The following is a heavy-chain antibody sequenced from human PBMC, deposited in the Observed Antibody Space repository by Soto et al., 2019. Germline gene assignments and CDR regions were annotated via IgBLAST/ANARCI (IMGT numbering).Heavy chain of an antibody. CDR3: ARVAVAVRGYFQH. D-gene: IGHD6-19*01. Sequence: SETLSLTCTVSGGSLSSSSYYWGGIRQPPGKGLEWIGSIYYSGSTYYNPSLKSRVTISVDTSKNQFSLKLSSVTAADTAVYYCARVAVAVRGYFQHWGQGTLVTVSS. J-gene: IGHJ1*01. CDR2: IYYSGST. V-gene: IGHV4-39*01. CDR1: GGSLSSSSYY.